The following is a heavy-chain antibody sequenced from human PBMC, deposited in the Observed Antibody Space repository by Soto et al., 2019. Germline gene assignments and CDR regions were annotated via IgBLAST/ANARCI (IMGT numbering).Heavy chain of an antibody. CDR1: GGSISSGGYY. CDR3: ARGIAAAAGTFYYYGMDV. CDR2: IYYSGST. V-gene: IGHV4-31*03. J-gene: IGHJ6*02. D-gene: IGHD6-25*01. Sequence: PSETLSLTCTVSGGSISSGGYYWSWIRQHSGKGLEWIGYIYYSGSTYYNPSLKSRVTISVDTSKNQFSLKLSSVTAADTAVYYCARGIAAAAGTFYYYGMDVWGQGTTVTVSS.